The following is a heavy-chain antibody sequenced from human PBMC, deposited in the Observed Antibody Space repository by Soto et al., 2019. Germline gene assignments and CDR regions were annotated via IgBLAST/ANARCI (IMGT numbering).Heavy chain of an antibody. D-gene: IGHD3-22*01. CDR3: ARARPPFHSDESGYNVIDY. J-gene: IGHJ4*02. Sequence: QVQLQESGPGLVKPSQTLSLTCTVSGGSISSGDYSWSWIRQHQGKGLEWIGYIYSSGSTYYNPSLKSRVSISADTSKIQFSLMLSSVTAADTAIYFCARARPPFHSDESGYNVIDYWGQGTQVTVSS. CDR2: IYSSGST. CDR1: GGSISSGDYS. V-gene: IGHV4-30-4*08.